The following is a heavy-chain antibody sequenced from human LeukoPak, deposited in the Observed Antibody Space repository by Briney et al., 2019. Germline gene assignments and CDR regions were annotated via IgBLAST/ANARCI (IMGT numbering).Heavy chain of an antibody. Sequence: PSETLSLTCTVSGGSIFSSSYDWGWIRQPPGKGLEWIGSIYYSGSTYYNPSLKSRVTISVTTSKNQFCMKLSSVTAADTAVYYCARHARARVVRFLEWLLHWGQGTLVTVSS. CDR1: GGSIFSSSYD. J-gene: IGHJ4*02. D-gene: IGHD3-3*01. CDR2: IYYSGST. V-gene: IGHV4-39*01. CDR3: ARHARARVVRFLEWLLH.